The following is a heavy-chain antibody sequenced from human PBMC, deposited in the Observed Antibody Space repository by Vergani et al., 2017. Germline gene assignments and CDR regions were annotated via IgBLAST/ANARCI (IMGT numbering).Heavy chain of an antibody. CDR3: ARETYYDFWSGLYDAFDI. CDR2: IYTSGST. D-gene: IGHD3-3*01. CDR1: GGSISSYY. Sequence: QVQLQESGPGLVKPSETLSLTCTVSGGSISSYYWSWIRQPAGKGLEWIGRIYTSGSTNYNPSLKSRVTMSVDTSKNQFSLKLSSVTAADTAMYYCARETYYDFWSGLYDAFDIWGQGTMVTVSS. J-gene: IGHJ3*02. V-gene: IGHV4-4*07.